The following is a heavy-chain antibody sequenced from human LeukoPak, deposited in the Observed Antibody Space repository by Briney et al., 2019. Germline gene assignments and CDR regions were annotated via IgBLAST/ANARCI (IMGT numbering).Heavy chain of an antibody. CDR3: ARDQDWNYAFDI. Sequence: ASVKVSCKASGYTLTSYFIHWVRQAPGQGLEWMGVINPSGGSTSYAQKFQGRVTMTRDTSTSTVYMELSSLRSEDTAVYYCARDQDWNYAFDIWGQGTMVTVSS. D-gene: IGHD1-7*01. J-gene: IGHJ3*02. CDR1: GYTLTSYF. CDR2: INPSGGST. V-gene: IGHV1-46*01.